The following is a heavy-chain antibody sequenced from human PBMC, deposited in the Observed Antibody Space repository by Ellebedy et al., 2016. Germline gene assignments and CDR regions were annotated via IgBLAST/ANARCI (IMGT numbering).Heavy chain of an antibody. D-gene: IGHD3-3*01. CDR2: IFPADSDT. J-gene: IGHJ5*02. CDR3: ARTNDLGSGISWFDP. Sequence: GESLKISCKASGYTFPNYWVGWVRQVPGKGLEWMGIIFPADSDTRYNPSFRGQVTISADTSIDTAYLEWDSLKASDTAKYYCARTNDLGSGISWFDPWGQGTLVTVTS. V-gene: IGHV5-51*01. CDR1: GYTFPNYW.